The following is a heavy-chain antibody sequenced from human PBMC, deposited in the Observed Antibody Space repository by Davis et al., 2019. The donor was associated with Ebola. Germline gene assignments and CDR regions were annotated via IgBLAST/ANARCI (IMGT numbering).Heavy chain of an antibody. CDR2: IGTAGDT. J-gene: IGHJ4*02. V-gene: IGHV3-13*01. CDR3: ARQRSRSYSLDY. CDR1: GFTFRRYD. Sequence: GESLKISCAASGFTFRRYDMHWVRQASGRSLEWVSGIGTAGDTYYPGSVKGRFTISRENAKNSLFLQMNSLRAEDTAVYYCARQRSRSYSLDYWGQGTLVTVSS. D-gene: IGHD1-26*01.